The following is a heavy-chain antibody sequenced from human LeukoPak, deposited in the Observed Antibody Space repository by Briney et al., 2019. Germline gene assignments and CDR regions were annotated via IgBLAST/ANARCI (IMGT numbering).Heavy chain of an antibody. Sequence: GASVKVSCKASGYTFTSYDINWVRQATGQGLEWMGWMDPNSGNTGYAQKFQGRVTMTRNTSISTAYMELSSLRSEDTAVYYCARGKEYCSSTSCPPDDYWGQGTLDTVSS. V-gene: IGHV1-8*01. CDR1: GYTFTSYD. CDR2: MDPNSGNT. CDR3: ARGKEYCSSTSCPPDDY. J-gene: IGHJ4*02. D-gene: IGHD2-2*01.